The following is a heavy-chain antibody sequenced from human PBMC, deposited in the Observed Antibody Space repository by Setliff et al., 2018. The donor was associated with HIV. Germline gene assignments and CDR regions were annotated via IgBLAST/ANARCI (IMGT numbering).Heavy chain of an antibody. J-gene: IGHJ4*02. CDR3: TTGGYDGIIDH. D-gene: IGHD5-12*01. CDR2: IRSKAYGGTT. CDR1: GFTFADYA. V-gene: IGHV3-49*04. Sequence: GGSLRLSCKVSGFTFADYAMSWVRQAPGKGLEWVGFIRSKAYGGTTEYAASVKGRFTISRDDSKSIAYLQMNSLKTEDTALYYCTTGGYDGIIDHWGRGTLVTVSS.